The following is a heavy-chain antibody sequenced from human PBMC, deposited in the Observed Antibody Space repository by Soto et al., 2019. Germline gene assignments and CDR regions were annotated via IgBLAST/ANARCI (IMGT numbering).Heavy chain of an antibody. CDR2: IIPIFGTA. J-gene: IGHJ4*02. CDR3: ARESRQQLATSLDY. Sequence: SVKVSCKASGGTFSSYAISWVRQAPGQGLEWVGGIIPIFGTANYAQKFQGRVTITADKSTSTAYMELSSLRSEDTAVYYCARESRQQLATSLDYWGQGTLVTVSS. D-gene: IGHD6-13*01. CDR1: GGTFSSYA. V-gene: IGHV1-69*06.